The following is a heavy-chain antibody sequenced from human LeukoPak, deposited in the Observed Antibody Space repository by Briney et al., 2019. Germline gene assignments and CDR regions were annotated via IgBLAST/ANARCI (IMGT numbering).Heavy chain of an antibody. J-gene: IGHJ6*02. Sequence: SETLSLTCSVSGGSINHYFWSWNRQSPGMGLEWIGYVYYTEDSRSTNYSPSLKSRVTISLDTSKNQLSLILTSVVAADTAVYYCARGKRAYDSYGMDVWGQGTTVTVFS. CDR1: GGSINHYF. CDR2: VYYTEDSRST. CDR3: ARGKRAYDSYGMDV. V-gene: IGHV4-59*01.